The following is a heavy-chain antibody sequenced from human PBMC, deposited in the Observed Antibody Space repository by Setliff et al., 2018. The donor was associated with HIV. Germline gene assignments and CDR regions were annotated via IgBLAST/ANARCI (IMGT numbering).Heavy chain of an antibody. Sequence: ASVKVSCKTSGYTFTNYYMHWMRQAPGQGLEWMGVVNTVGGGASYAQKFQGRLTVTRDTSTSTVYMELSSLRSEDTAVYDCAREGQVVVTAKGFDYWGPGTLVTVSS. CDR3: AREGQVVVTAKGFDY. V-gene: IGHV1-46*03. D-gene: IGHD2-15*01. CDR2: VNTVGGGA. CDR1: GYTFTNYY. J-gene: IGHJ4*02.